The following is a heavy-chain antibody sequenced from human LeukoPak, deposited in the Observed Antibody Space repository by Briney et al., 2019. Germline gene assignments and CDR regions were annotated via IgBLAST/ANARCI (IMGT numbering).Heavy chain of an antibody. D-gene: IGHD2-2*01. CDR3: AREGHCSTTSCALDAIEI. J-gene: IGHJ3*02. CDR2: ISSSGTTI. V-gene: IGHV3-48*01. Sequence: GGSLRLSCAASGFTFSSYSMDWVRQAPGKGLEWVSYISSSGTTIYYADSVKGRFTISRDNAKNSLYLQMNSLRAEDTAVYYCAREGHCSTTSCALDAIEIWGQGTLVAVSS. CDR1: GFTFSSYS.